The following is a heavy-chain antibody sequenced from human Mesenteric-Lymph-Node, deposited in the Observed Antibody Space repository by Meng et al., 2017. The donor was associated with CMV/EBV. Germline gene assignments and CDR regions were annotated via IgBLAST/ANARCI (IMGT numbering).Heavy chain of an antibody. D-gene: IGHD5-24*01. J-gene: IGHJ4*02. V-gene: IGHV1-69*10. CDR2: IIPLIGII. Sequence: GALRDYAINWVRPAPGQGLEWMGGIIPLIGIINTAKKFQDRVTISADKSTGNAYMVVSRPRSEDTAFYYCASGPIDSNYWTGPFDYWGQGMLVTVSS. CDR1: GALRDYA. CDR3: ASGPIDSNYWTGPFDY.